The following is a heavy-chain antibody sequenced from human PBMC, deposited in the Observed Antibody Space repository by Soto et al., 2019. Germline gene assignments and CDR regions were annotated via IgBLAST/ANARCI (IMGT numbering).Heavy chain of an antibody. CDR1: GFTFSSYG. V-gene: IGHV3-33*01. Sequence: QVQLVESGGGVVQPGRSLRLSCAASGFTFSSYGMHWVRQAPGKGLEWVAVIWYDGSNKYYADSVKGRFTISRDNSKNTLYLQXXXLRXXXXXVXXXXXXXXXXTGARGWFDPWGQGTLVTVSS. CDR3: XXXXXXXTGARGWFDP. CDR2: IWYDGSNK. J-gene: IGHJ5*02. D-gene: IGHD3-16*01.